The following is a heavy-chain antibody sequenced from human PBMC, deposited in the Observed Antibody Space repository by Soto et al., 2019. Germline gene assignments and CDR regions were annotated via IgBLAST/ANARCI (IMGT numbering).Heavy chain of an antibody. D-gene: IGHD3-22*01. J-gene: IGHJ6*02. Sequence: SVKVSCTSSGGTFSRYAISWVRQAPGQGLDWMGGIIPIFGTANYAQKFQGRVTITADESTSTAYMELSSLRSEDTAVYYCAGYYYDSSGYANYYYYGMDVWGQGTTVTVSS. CDR1: GGTFSRYA. CDR3: AGYYYDSSGYANYYYYGMDV. CDR2: IIPIFGTA. V-gene: IGHV1-69*13.